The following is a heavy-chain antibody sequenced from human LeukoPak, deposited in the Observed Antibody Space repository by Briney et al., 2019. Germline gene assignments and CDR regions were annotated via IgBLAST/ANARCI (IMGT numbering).Heavy chain of an antibody. Sequence: GASVKVSCKASGYTFTSYGISWVRQAPGQGLEWMGWISAYNGNTNYAQKLQGRVTMTTDTFTMTAYMELRSLRSDDTAVYYCARDMSSRSFAEYFQHWGQGTLVTVSS. CDR1: GYTFTSYG. D-gene: IGHD6-19*01. J-gene: IGHJ1*01. V-gene: IGHV1-18*01. CDR3: ARDMSSRSFAEYFQH. CDR2: ISAYNGNT.